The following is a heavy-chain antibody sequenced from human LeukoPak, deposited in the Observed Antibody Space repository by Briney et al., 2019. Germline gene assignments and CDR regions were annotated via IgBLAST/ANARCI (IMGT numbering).Heavy chain of an antibody. V-gene: IGHV3-23*01. CDR2: TVGSGPDT. CDR1: GFTFTNYA. J-gene: IGHJ3*02. CDR3: AKGSGFWSGYDAFDI. D-gene: IGHD3-3*01. Sequence: GGSLRLSCAASGFTFTNYAMSWVRQTPGKGLEWVSATVGSGPDTYHADSVKGRFTIFRDNSKNMLYLQMNTLRAEDTAVYYCAKGSGFWSGYDAFDIWGQGTMVTVSS.